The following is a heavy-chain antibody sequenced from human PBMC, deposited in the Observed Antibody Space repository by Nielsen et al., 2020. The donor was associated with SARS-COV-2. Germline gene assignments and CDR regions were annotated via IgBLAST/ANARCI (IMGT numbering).Heavy chain of an antibody. D-gene: IGHD1-26*01. Sequence: GESLKISCAASGFTFSSYGMHWVRQAPGKGLEWVAFIRYDGSNKYYADSVKGRFTISRDNSKNTLYLQMNSLRAEDTAVYYCAKDPYSGSYSGGFDYWGQGTLVTVSS. CDR1: GFTFSSYG. V-gene: IGHV3-30*02. CDR2: IRYDGSNK. J-gene: IGHJ4*02. CDR3: AKDPYSGSYSGGFDY.